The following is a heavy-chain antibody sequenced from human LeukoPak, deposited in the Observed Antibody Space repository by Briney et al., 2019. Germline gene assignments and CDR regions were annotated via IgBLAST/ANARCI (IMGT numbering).Heavy chain of an antibody. D-gene: IGHD2-15*01. J-gene: IGHJ4*02. V-gene: IGHV3-23*01. CDR3: AKDTAALYYFDY. Sequence: PGGSLRLSCAASGFTFSSYAMSWVRQAPGKGLEWVSAISGSGGSTYYADSVKGRFTISKDNSKNTLYLQMNSLRAEDTAVYYCAKDTAALYYFDYWGQGTLVTVSS. CDR2: ISGSGGST. CDR1: GFTFSSYA.